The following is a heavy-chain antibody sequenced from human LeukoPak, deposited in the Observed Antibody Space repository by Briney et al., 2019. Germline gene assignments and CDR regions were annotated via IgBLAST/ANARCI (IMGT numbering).Heavy chain of an antibody. CDR1: GFTFTRYS. J-gene: IGHJ2*01. CDR2: ISSSSSYI. V-gene: IGHV3-21*01. D-gene: IGHD2-15*01. CDR3: ARARAGGDCSGGSCYSGLWYFDL. Sequence: GGSLRLSCAASGFTFTRYSMTWVRQAPGKGLEWVSSISSSSSYIYYADSVKGRFTISRDNAKNSLYLQMNSPRAEDTDVYYCARARAGGDCSGGSCYSGLWYFDLWGRGTLVTVSS.